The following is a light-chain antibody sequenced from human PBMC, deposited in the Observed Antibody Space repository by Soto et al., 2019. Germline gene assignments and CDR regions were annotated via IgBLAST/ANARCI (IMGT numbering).Light chain of an antibody. V-gene: IGKV3-20*01. Sequence: EIVLTQSPGTLSLSPGERATLSCRASQSVSSSYLDWYQQKPGQAPRLLIYGASSMATGIPDRFSGSGSGTDFTLTISRLEPEDFSVYYCQQYGSSPGTFGQGTKVEIK. CDR3: QQYGSSPGT. CDR2: GAS. J-gene: IGKJ1*01. CDR1: QSVSSSY.